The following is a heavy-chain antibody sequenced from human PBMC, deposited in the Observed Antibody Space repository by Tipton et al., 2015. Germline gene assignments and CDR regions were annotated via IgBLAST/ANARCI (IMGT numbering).Heavy chain of an antibody. Sequence: TLSLTCTVSGGSISSNDYYWGWIRQPPGKGLEWIGNIYFGGSTYYNPSLKSRVTISVDTSKNQFSLKLSSVAAADTAVYYCARGGNNWFDPWGQGTLVTVSS. D-gene: IGHD5-12*01. CDR1: GGSISSNDYY. CDR3: ARGGNNWFDP. V-gene: IGHV4-39*07. J-gene: IGHJ5*02. CDR2: IYFGGST.